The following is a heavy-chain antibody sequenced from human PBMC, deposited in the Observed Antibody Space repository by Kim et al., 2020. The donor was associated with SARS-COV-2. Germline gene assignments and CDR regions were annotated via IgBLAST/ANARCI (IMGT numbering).Heavy chain of an antibody. J-gene: IGHJ5*02. Sequence: ADSVKGRFTISRDNAKNSLYLQMNSLRAEDTAVYYCARDVYGSGSSRFDPWGQGTLVTVSS. D-gene: IGHD3-10*01. V-gene: IGHV3-21*01. CDR3: ARDVYGSGSSRFDP.